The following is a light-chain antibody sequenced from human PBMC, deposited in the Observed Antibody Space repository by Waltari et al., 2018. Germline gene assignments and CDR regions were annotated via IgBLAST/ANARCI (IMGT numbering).Light chain of an antibody. CDR1: QSVGDN. J-gene: IGKJ2*01. CDR2: GAS. CDR3: QHYNEWPQYT. V-gene: IGKV3-15*01. Sequence: EIVLTQSPATLSVSPGGTATLSCRASQSVGDNLAWYQQKHGQDPRLLIYGASSRATDIPDRFSGSGSGTEFTLTISTLHSEDFAVYFCQHYNEWPQYTFAQGTKVEIK.